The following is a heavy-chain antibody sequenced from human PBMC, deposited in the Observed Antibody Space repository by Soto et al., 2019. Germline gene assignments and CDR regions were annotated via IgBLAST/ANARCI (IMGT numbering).Heavy chain of an antibody. CDR1: GGSISSYY. CDR2: IYYSGST. CDR3: ARAGGYYDSSGRHPDY. D-gene: IGHD3-22*01. J-gene: IGHJ4*02. V-gene: IGHV4-59*01. Sequence: QVQLQESGPGLVKPSETLSLTCTVSGGSISSYYWSWIRQPPGKGLEWIGYIYYSGSTNYNPSLKSRVTIAVDTSKNQFSLKLSSVTAADTAVYYCARAGGYYDSSGRHPDYWGQGTLVTVSS.